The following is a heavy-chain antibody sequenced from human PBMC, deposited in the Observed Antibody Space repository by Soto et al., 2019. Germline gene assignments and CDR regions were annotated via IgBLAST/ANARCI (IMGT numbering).Heavy chain of an antibody. CDR1: GFSLSTSGMC. CDR2: IDWDDDK. V-gene: IGHV2-70*12. Sequence: SGPTLVNPTQTLTLTCTFSGFSLSTSGMCVSWIRQPPGKALEWLARIDWDDDKYYSTSLKSRLTITKDTSKNQVVLTMTNMDPVDTATYYCAHLHFYYDSSGYPLWTPQFDYWGQGTLVTVSS. D-gene: IGHD3-22*01. J-gene: IGHJ4*02. CDR3: AHLHFYYDSSGYPLWTPQFDY.